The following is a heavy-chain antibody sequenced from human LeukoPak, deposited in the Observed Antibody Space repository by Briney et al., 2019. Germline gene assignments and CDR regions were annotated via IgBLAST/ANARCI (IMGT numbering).Heavy chain of an antibody. CDR2: IYTSGST. CDR3: ARDSRQDYYGSGSYLPSPYNWFDP. J-gene: IGHJ5*02. D-gene: IGHD3-10*01. CDR1: GGSISSYY. Sequence: SETLSLTCTVSGGSISSYYWSWIRQPAGKGLEWIGRIYTSGSTNYNPSLKSRVTMSVDTSKNQFSLKLSSVTAADTAVYYCARDSRQDYYGSGSYLPSPYNWFDPWGQGTLVTISS. V-gene: IGHV4-4*07.